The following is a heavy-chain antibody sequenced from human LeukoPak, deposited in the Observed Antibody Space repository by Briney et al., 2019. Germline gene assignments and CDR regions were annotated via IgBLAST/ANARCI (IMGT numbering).Heavy chain of an antibody. CDR2: IIPIFGTA. Sequence: SVKVSCKASGGTFSSYAISWVRQAPGQGLEWMGGIIPIFGTANYAQKFQGRVTITADESTSTAYLELSSLRSEDTAVYYCAKSYRGYSGYAGDYWGQGTLVTVSS. D-gene: IGHD5-12*01. CDR1: GGTFSSYA. CDR3: AKSYRGYSGYAGDY. J-gene: IGHJ4*02. V-gene: IGHV1-69*13.